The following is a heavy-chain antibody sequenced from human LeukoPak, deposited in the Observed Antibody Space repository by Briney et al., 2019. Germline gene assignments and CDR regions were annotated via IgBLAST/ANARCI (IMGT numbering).Heavy chain of an antibody. Sequence: SETLSLTCTVSGGSISSGGYYWSWIRQPPGKGLEWIGEINHSGSTNYNPSLKSRVTISVDTSKNQFSLKLSSVTAADTAVYYCATLGGGTMLDWYFDLWGRGTLVTVSS. CDR3: ATLGGGTMLDWYFDL. CDR1: GGSISSGGYY. J-gene: IGHJ2*01. D-gene: IGHD1-26*01. CDR2: INHSGST. V-gene: IGHV4-39*07.